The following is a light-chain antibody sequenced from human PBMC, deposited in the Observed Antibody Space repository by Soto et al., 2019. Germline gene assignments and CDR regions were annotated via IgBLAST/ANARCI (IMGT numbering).Light chain of an antibody. CDR1: QSISSY. Sequence: DIQMTQSPSSLSASVGDRVTITCRASQSISSYLNWYQQKPGKAPKHLIYAESSLQRGDPSRFSGSGSGTDFTLTISSLQPEDFATYYCQQSYSTPFTFGPGTKVDIK. CDR2: AES. J-gene: IGKJ3*01. V-gene: IGKV1-39*01. CDR3: QQSYSTPFT.